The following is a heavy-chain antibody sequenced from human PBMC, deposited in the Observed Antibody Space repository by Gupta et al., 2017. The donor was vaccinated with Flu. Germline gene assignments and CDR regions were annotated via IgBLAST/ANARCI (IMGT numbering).Heavy chain of an antibody. V-gene: IGHV1-2*06. CDR2: INPNSGGT. CDR3: ARDGVMGGSYLDY. CDR1: FTGNY. Sequence: FTGNYMHWVRQAPGQGLEWMGRINPNSGGTNYAQKFQGRVTMTRDTSISTAYMELSRMRSDDTAVYYCARDGVMGGSYLDYWGQGALVTVSS. D-gene: IGHD1-26*01. J-gene: IGHJ4*02.